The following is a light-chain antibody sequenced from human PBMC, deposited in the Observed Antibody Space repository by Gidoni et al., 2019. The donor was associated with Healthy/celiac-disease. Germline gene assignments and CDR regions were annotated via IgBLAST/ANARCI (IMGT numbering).Light chain of an antibody. V-gene: IGKV1-39*01. CDR2: AAS. CDR1: QSISSY. J-gene: IGKJ2*01. CDR3: QQSYSTPQT. Sequence: ITQSPSSLSASVGDRVTITCRASQSISSYLNWYQQKPGKAPKLLIYAASSLQSGVPSRFSGSGSGTDFTLTISSLQPEDFATYYCQQSYSTPQTFGQGTKLEIK.